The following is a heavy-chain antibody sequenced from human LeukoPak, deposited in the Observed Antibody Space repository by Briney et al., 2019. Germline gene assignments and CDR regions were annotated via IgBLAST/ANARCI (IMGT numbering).Heavy chain of an antibody. CDR2: INPSGGST. CDR1: ENTFTTSY. D-gene: IGHD1-1*01. J-gene: IGHJ4*02. V-gene: IGHV1-46*01. Sequence: SVNVSFKASENTFTTSYMHWLRKATRQQIYTMRIINPSGGSTSYAEKFQGRVIMTRDTSTSTVYMELSSLRSEDTAVYYCERDLSTTGTAYLGYWGQGTLVTVSS. CDR3: ERDLSTTGTAYLGY.